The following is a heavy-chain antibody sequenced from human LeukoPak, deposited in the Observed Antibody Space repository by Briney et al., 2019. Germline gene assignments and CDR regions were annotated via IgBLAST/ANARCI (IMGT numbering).Heavy chain of an antibody. V-gene: IGHV3-23*01. CDR3: AKGHYYDSTTYYVRANAFDI. J-gene: IGHJ3*02. CDR2: ISGSGGST. CDR1: GFTFSNYC. Sequence: GGSLRLSCAASGFTFSNYCMHWVRQPPGKGPEWASGISGSGGSTSYADSVKGRFTISRDNSKNTLYLQMNSLRAEDTAVYYCAKGHYYDSTTYYVRANAFDIWGQGAMVTVSS. D-gene: IGHD3-22*01.